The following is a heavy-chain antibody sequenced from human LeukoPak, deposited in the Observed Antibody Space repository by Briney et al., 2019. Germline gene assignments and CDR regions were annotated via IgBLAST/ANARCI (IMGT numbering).Heavy chain of an antibody. J-gene: IGHJ4*02. Sequence: GGSLRLSCAASGFTFDDYAMHWVRQAPGKGLEWVSGISWNSGSIGYADSVKGRFTISRDNAKNSLYLQMNSLRAEDTALYYCAKDSTSYVDTAMVHYWGQETLVTVSS. V-gene: IGHV3-9*01. D-gene: IGHD5-18*01. CDR2: ISWNSGSI. CDR3: AKDSTSYVDTAMVHY. CDR1: GFTFDDYA.